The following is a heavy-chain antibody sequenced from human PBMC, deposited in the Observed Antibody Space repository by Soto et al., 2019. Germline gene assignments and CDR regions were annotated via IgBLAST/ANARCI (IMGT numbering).Heavy chain of an antibody. V-gene: IGHV4-31*03. CDR3: ARDPGGSGSYYNSDWFDP. D-gene: IGHD3-10*01. Sequence: SETLSLTCTVSGGSISSGGYYWSWIRQHPGKGLEWIGYIYYSGSTYYNPSLKSRVTISVDTSKNQFSLKLSSVTAADTAVYYCARDPGGSGSYYNSDWFDPWGQGTLVTVSS. CDR1: GGSISSGGYY. J-gene: IGHJ5*02. CDR2: IYYSGST.